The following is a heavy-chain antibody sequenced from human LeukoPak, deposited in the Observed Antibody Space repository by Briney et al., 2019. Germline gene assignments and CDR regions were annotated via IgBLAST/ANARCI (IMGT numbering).Heavy chain of an antibody. D-gene: IGHD6-13*01. Sequence: SETLSLTCAVYGGSFSGYYWSWIRQPPGKGLEWIGEINHSGSTNYNPSLKSRVTISVDTSKNQFSLKLSSVTAADTAVYYCARDPGIAATHPEVWGQGTLVTVSS. CDR2: INHSGST. J-gene: IGHJ4*02. CDR1: GGSFSGYY. V-gene: IGHV4-34*01. CDR3: ARDPGIAATHPEV.